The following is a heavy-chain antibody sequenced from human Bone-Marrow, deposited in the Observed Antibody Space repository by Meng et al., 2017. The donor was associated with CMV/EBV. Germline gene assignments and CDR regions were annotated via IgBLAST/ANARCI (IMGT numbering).Heavy chain of an antibody. CDR3: AHRRAYCSSTSCYTGGDAFDI. CDR2: IDWNDDK. V-gene: IGHV2-5*01. Sequence: SGPTQVQPTQTLTLTCTFSGFSLSPRGVGVGWSRQPPGKALEWPALIDWNDDKRYSPSLKSRLTTTKDTSKNQVVLTMTNMDPVDTATYYCAHRRAYCSSTSCYTGGDAFDIWGQGTMVTVSS. CDR1: GFSLSPRGVG. D-gene: IGHD2-2*02. J-gene: IGHJ3*02.